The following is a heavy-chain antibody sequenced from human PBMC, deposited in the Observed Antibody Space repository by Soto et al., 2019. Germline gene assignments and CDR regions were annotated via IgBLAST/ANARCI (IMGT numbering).Heavy chain of an antibody. CDR3: AGGGSGYDPVDY. CDR1: GFTVSNNY. Sequence: EVQLVESGGGLVQPGGSLRLSCAASGFTVSNNYIYWVRQAPGKGLEWVSILYTGGSTYYADSVRGRFTISRDNSKNTVYLQMNSLRSEDTAVFYCAGGGSGYDPVDYWGQGTLVTVSS. CDR2: LYTGGST. D-gene: IGHD5-12*01. J-gene: IGHJ4*02. V-gene: IGHV3-66*01.